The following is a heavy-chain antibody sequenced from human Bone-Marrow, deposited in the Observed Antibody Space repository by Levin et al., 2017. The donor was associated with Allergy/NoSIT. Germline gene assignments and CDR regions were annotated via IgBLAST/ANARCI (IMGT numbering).Heavy chain of an antibody. CDR2: IYWDDDQ. J-gene: IGHJ4*02. D-gene: IGHD6-19*01. CDR3: AHSGVALAVRAFDY. CDR1: GFSLSTSGVG. Sequence: SGPTLVKPTQTLTLTCTFSGFSLSTSGVGVGWIRQPPGKALEWLAVIYWDDDQRYSPSLKSRLTITKDTSKNQVVLTMTNVDPVDTATYYCAHSGVALAVRAFDYWGQGTLVTVSS. V-gene: IGHV2-5*02.